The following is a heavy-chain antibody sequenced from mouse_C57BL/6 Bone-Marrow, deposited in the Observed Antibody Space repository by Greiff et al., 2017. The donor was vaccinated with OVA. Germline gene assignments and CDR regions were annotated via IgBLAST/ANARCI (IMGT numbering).Heavy chain of an antibody. CDR2: INSDGGSS. CDR3: ARGADY. Sequence: EVQLVESGGGLVQPGESLKLSCESSEYAFPSHDMSWVRQTPEKRLELVAAINSDGGSSYYPDTMERRFIISRNNTKTTLYLQMSSLWSEDTALYYCARGADYWGQGTILTVSS. V-gene: IGHV5-2*01. CDR1: EYAFPSHD. J-gene: IGHJ2*01.